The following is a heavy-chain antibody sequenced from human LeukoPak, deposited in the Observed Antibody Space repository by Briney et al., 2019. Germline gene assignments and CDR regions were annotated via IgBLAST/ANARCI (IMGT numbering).Heavy chain of an antibody. CDR1: GFTFSSYW. Sequence: GGSLRLSCAASGFTFSSYWMSWVRQAPGKGLEWVANIKQDGSEKYYVDSVKGRFTISRDNAKNSLYLQMNSLRAEDTAVYYCATQGLEVLRFLEWLTTPAGYWGQGTLVTVSS. J-gene: IGHJ4*02. D-gene: IGHD3-3*01. CDR2: IKQDGSEK. V-gene: IGHV3-7*01. CDR3: ATQGLEVLRFLEWLTTPAGY.